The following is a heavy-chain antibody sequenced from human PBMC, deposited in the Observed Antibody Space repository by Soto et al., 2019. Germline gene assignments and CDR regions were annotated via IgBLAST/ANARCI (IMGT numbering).Heavy chain of an antibody. CDR2: IYYSGST. CDR1: GGSISSSSYY. Sequence: SETLSLTCTVSGGSISSSSYYWVWIRHPPGKGLEWIGSIYYSGSTYYNPSLKSRVTISVDTSKNQFSLKLSSVTAADTAVYYCARPDNWNSFYYYGMDVWGQGTTVTVSS. CDR3: ARPDNWNSFYYYGMDV. D-gene: IGHD1-7*01. J-gene: IGHJ6*02. V-gene: IGHV4-39*01.